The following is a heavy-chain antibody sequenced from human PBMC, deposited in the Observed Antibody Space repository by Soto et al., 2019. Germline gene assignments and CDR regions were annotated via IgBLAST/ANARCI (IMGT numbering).Heavy chain of an antibody. CDR3: ETEETGQDYAMDV. V-gene: IGHV4-34*01. Sequence: SETLSLTCAVHGASFTDYYCSWVRQSPGRGLEWIGEIKHSGSTNNYNTSLKSRLTISADTSKNQCSLQLTCVTAADTAVYYCETEETGQDYAMDVWGQGTTVTVSS. CDR1: GASFTDYY. CDR2: IKHSGST. J-gene: IGHJ6*02.